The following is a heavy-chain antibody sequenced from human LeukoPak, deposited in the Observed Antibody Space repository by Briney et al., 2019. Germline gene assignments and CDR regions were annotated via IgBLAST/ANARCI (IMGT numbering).Heavy chain of an antibody. J-gene: IGHJ6*02. CDR1: GFTSSSYA. CDR3: AREGGSIVGAANYYGMDV. V-gene: IGHV3-30*04. D-gene: IGHD1-26*01. Sequence: GGSLRLTSAASGFTSSSYAMHWARQAPDKGLEWVAVISYDGSNKYYADSVKGRFTISRDNSKNTLYLQMNSLRAEDTAVYYCAREGGSIVGAANYYGMDVWGQGTTVTVSS. CDR2: ISYDGSNK.